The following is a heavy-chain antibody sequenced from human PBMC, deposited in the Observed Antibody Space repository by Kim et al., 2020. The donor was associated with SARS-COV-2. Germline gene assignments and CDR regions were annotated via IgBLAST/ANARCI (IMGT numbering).Heavy chain of an antibody. D-gene: IGHD1-1*01. CDR3: ARDRNRLRLQPDHDAFDI. J-gene: IGHJ3*02. Sequence: KSRVTISVDTSKNQFSLKLSSVTAADTAVYYCARDRNRLRLQPDHDAFDIWGQGTMVTVSS. V-gene: IGHV4-59*01.